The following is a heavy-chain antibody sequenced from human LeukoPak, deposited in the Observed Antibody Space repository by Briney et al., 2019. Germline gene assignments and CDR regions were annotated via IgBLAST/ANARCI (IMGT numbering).Heavy chain of an antibody. V-gene: IGHV3-64*01. CDR1: GFTFSNYA. CDR2: ISSNGGST. CDR3: ARLSCSSTSCLFDY. J-gene: IGHJ4*02. D-gene: IGHD2-2*01. Sequence: GGSLRLSCTASGFTFSNYAMHWVRQAPGKGLEYVAAISSNGGSTYYANSVKGRVTISRDNSKNTLHLQMGSLRAEDMAVYYCARLSCSSTSCLFDYWGQGTLVTVSS.